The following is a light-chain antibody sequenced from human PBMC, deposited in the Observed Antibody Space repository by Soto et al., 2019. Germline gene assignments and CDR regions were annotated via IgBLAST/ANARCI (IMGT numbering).Light chain of an antibody. J-gene: IGKJ5*01. Sequence: EIVLTQSTATLSLSPGERATLSCRASQSVSSYLAWYHMKPGQAPRLLIYGASSRATGIPDRFSGSGSGSDFTLTISRLEPEDFAVYYCQQYGSSVSITFGQGTRLEIK. CDR2: GAS. CDR3: QQYGSSVSIT. V-gene: IGKV3-20*01. CDR1: QSVSSY.